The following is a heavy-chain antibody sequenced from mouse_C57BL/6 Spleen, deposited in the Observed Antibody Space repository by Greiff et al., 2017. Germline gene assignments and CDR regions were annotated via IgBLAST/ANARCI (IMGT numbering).Heavy chain of an antibody. D-gene: IGHD4-1*01. Sequence: VKLQESGPGLVAPSQSLSITCTVSGFSLTSYGVDWVRQSPGKGLEWLGVIWGVGSTNYNSALKSRLSISKDNSKSQVFLKMNSLQTDDTAMYYCARELGRGFAYWGQGTLVTVSA. CDR3: ARELGRGFAY. J-gene: IGHJ3*01. V-gene: IGHV2-6*01. CDR2: IWGVGST. CDR1: GFSLTSYG.